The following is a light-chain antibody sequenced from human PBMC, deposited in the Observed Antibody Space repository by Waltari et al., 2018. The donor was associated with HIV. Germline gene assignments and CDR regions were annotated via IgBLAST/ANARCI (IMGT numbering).Light chain of an antibody. J-gene: IGLJ1*01. Sequence: QSALTQPASVSGSPGQSITISCTGTSSDVGGYNLVPWYQQRPGKAPQLMIYDVSKRPSGVSNRFSGSKSGNTASLTISGLQAEDEADYYCCSHAGSSIYVFGTGTKVTVL. CDR2: DVS. CDR3: CSHAGSSIYV. V-gene: IGLV2-23*02. CDR1: SSDVGGYNL.